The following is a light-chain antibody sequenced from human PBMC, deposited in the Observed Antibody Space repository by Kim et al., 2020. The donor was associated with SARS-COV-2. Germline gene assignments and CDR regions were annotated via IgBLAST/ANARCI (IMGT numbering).Light chain of an antibody. J-gene: IGKJ4*01. Sequence: EIVLTQSPGTLSLSPGERATLSCRASQFVTSSYFAWYQQKPVQPPRLLIHNVINRATGIPDRFSGSGSGTDFTLTISRLEPEDFAVYYCQQYDSPLTFGGGTKVDIK. CDR3: QQYDSPLT. CDR1: QFVTSSY. CDR2: NVI. V-gene: IGKV3-20*01.